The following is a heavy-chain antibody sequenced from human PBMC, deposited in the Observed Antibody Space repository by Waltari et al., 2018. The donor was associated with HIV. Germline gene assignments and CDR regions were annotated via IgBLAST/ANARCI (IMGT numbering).Heavy chain of an antibody. CDR2: LNGDGTTT. CDR3: ARRHTTEGVLDL. V-gene: IGHV3-74*01. Sequence: EVQLVESGGGLVQPGGSLRLSCAASGFTFSNFWMHWVRQAPGKGLVWVSRLNGDGTTTHYADSVKGRFTISRDNARNALYLQMNTLRAEDTAVYYCARRHTTEGVLDLWGRGTLVTVSS. D-gene: IGHD3-10*01. CDR1: GFTFSNFW. J-gene: IGHJ2*01.